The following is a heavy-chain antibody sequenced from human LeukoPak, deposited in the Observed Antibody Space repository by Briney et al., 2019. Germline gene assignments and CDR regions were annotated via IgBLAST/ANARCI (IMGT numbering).Heavy chain of an antibody. D-gene: IGHD2-2*01. CDR2: ITYSSDTT. CDR3: AKGYDTTYYHYYFMDV. CDR1: GFTFSSYG. J-gene: IGHJ6*03. Sequence: GGTLSLSCAASGFTFSSYGMTWVRQAPGQGLEWCSVITYSSDTTYYADSVKGRFTISRDNSKNTLYLQMNSLRAEDTAVYYSAKGYDTTYYHYYFMDVWGKGTTVTISS. V-gene: IGHV3-23*01.